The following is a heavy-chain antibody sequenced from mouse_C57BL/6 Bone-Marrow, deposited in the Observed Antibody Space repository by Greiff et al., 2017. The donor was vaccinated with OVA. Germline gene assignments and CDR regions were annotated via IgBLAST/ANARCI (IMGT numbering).Heavy chain of an antibody. Sequence: VKLMESGPELVKPGASVKISCKASGYAFSSSWMNWVKQRPGKGLEWIGRIYPGDGDTNYNGKFKGKATLTADKSSSTAYMQLSSLTSEDSAVYFCARYGYYLDYWGQGTTLTVSS. D-gene: IGHD2-2*01. V-gene: IGHV1-82*01. J-gene: IGHJ2*01. CDR2: IYPGDGDT. CDR3: ARYGYYLDY. CDR1: GYAFSSSW.